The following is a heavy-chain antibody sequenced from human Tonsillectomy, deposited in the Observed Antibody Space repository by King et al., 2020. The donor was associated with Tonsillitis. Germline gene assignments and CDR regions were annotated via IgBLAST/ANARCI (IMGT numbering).Heavy chain of an antibody. CDR1: GFTFSSYG. J-gene: IGHJ4*02. V-gene: IGHV3-30*18. CDR2: ISDDGSNK. D-gene: IGHD2-21*02. Sequence: VQLVESGGGVVQPGRSLRLSCAASGFTFSSYGMHWVRQAPGKGLEWVAVISDDGSNKYYADSVKGRFTISRDNSKNTLYLQMNSLRAEDTAVYYCAKDRIPFMAVTAREYWGQGTLVTVSP. CDR3: AKDRIPFMAVTAREY.